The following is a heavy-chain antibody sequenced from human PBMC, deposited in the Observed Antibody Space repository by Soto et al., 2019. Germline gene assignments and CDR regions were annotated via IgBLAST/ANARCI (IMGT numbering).Heavy chain of an antibody. CDR3: ARQEYSSSSENYYYYGMDV. Sequence: GESLKISCKGSGYSFTSYWIGWVRQMPGKGLEWMGIIYPGDSDTRYSPSFQGQVTISADKSISTAYLQWSSLKASDTAMYYCARQEYSSSSENYYYYGMDVWGQGTTVTVSS. CDR2: IYPGDSDT. CDR1: GYSFTSYW. V-gene: IGHV5-51*01. J-gene: IGHJ6*02. D-gene: IGHD6-6*01.